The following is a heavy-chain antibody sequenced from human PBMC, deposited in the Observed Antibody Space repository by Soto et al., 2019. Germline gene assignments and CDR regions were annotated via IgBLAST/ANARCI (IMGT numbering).Heavy chain of an antibody. CDR3: ARMIPVAGDYELENDY. Sequence: SETLSLTCTVSGGSISSSSYYWGWIRQPPGKGLEWIGSIYYSGSTYYNPSLKSRVTISVDTSKNQFSLKLSSVTAADTAVYYCARMIPVAGDYELENDYWGQGTLVTVSS. CDR1: GGSISSSSYY. V-gene: IGHV4-39*01. CDR2: IYYSGST. D-gene: IGHD4-17*01. J-gene: IGHJ4*02.